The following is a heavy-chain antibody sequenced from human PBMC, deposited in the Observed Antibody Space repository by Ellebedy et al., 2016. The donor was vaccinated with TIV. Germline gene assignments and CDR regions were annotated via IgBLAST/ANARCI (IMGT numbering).Heavy chain of an antibody. CDR1: GFTFSSYW. CDR3: ATDWEDNWTHIFDY. CDR2: INTDGSTI. V-gene: IGHV3-74*01. Sequence: GESLKISCAASGFTFSSYWMHWVRQAPEKGLLWVSRINTDGSTINYADSVKGRFTISRDNVKNTLVLQMNSLRAEDTAVYYCATDWEDNWTHIFDYWGQGTLVTVSS. D-gene: IGHD1-20*01. J-gene: IGHJ4*02.